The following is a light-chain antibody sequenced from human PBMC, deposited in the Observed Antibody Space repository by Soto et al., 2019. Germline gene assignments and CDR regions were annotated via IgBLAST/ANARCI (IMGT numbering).Light chain of an antibody. CDR3: QQSYVSPPG. J-gene: IGKJ2*03. CDR1: QSISNY. V-gene: IGKV1-39*01. Sequence: DIQMTQSPSSLSASVGDRVTITCRASQSISNYLNWYQQKPGKAPKLLIYAASSLQSGVPSRFIASRSGTDFTLTISSLQPEDSATYYCQQSYVSPPGFGKGTKLEIK. CDR2: AAS.